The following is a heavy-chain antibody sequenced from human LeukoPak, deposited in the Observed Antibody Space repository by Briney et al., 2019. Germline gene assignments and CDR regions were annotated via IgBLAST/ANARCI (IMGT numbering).Heavy chain of an antibody. CDR2: ISAYNGGT. CDR1: GYTFTDFG. V-gene: IGHV1-18*01. D-gene: IGHD1-14*01. CDR3: ARDRGRGE. Sequence: ASVKVSCKASGYTFTDFGISWVRQAPGQGLEWMGWISAYNGGTKYAQNLQGRVTMTTDTSTSTAYLELRSLRSDDTAVYYCARDRGRGEWGQGTLVTVSS. J-gene: IGHJ4*02.